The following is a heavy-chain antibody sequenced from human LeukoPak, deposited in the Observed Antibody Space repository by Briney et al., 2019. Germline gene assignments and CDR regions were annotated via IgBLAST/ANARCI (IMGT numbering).Heavy chain of an antibody. CDR1: GFTFSSLV. D-gene: IGHD6-19*01. J-gene: IGHJ4*02. V-gene: IGHV3-23*01. CDR2: ISGSGGST. CDR3: ATSFRGGWYSFYYFDY. Sequence: HAGGSLRLSCAASGFTFSSLVMHWVRQAPGKGLEWVSAISGSGGSTYYADSVKGRFTISRDNSKNTLYLQMNSLRAEDTAVYYCATSFRGGWYSFYYFDYWGQGTLVTVSS.